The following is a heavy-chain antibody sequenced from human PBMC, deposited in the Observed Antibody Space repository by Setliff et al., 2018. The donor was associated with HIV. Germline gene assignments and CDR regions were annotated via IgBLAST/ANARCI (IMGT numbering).Heavy chain of an antibody. CDR2: ISSSSSYT. Sequence: GGSLRLSCAASGLTFSDYYMSWIRQAPGKGLEWVSYISSSSSYTNYADSVKGRFTISRDNAKNSIYLQMNSLRVEDTAVYYCASHSSGYFRWGQGTLVTVSS. D-gene: IGHD3-22*01. CDR3: ASHSSGYFR. J-gene: IGHJ4*02. CDR1: GLTFSDYY. V-gene: IGHV3-11*03.